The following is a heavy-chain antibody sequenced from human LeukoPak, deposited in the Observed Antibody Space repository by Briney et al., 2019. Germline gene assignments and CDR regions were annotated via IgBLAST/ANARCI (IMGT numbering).Heavy chain of an antibody. CDR1: GFSFSTYG. D-gene: IGHD6-19*01. CDR2: IWYDGSNK. CDR3: ASQGPHGSRGWY. V-gene: IGHV3-33*01. J-gene: IGHJ4*02. Sequence: PGGSLRLSCAASGFSFSTYGMHWVRQAPGKGLEWVAVIWYDGSNKYYADSVKGRFTISRDNSKNTLYLQMNSLRAEDTAVYYCASQGPHGSRGWYWGQGTLVTVS.